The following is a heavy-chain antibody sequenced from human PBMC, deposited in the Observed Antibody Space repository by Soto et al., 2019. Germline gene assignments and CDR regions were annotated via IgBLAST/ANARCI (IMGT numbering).Heavy chain of an antibody. Sequence: QVQLQESGPGLVKPSETLSLTCTVSGGSISSYYWSWIRQPPGKGLEWIGYIYYSGSTNYNPSLKSRVTISVETSKNQFSLKLSSVTAADTAVYYCARDGSYAFNVWRHNYGMDVWGQGTTVTVSS. CDR2: IYYSGST. J-gene: IGHJ6*02. CDR1: GGSISSYY. CDR3: ARDGSYAFNVWRHNYGMDV. V-gene: IGHV4-59*01. D-gene: IGHD2-8*01.